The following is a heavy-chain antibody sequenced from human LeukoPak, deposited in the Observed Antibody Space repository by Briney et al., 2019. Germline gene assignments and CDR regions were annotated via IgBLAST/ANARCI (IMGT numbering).Heavy chain of an antibody. CDR3: ARGGYCSSTSCYARGPFDP. CDR1: GYTFTSYD. Sequence: GASVKVSCKASGYTFTSYDINWVRQATGQGLEWMGWMNPNSGNTGYAQKFQGRVTITRSTSISTAYMELSSLRSEDTAVYYCARGGYCSSTSCYARGPFDPWGQGTLVTVSS. V-gene: IGHV1-8*03. CDR2: MNPNSGNT. J-gene: IGHJ5*02. D-gene: IGHD2-2*01.